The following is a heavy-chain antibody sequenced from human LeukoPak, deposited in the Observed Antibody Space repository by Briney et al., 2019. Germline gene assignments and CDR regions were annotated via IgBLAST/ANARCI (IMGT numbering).Heavy chain of an antibody. V-gene: IGHV4-59*12. Sequence: SETLSLTCTVSGGSISSYYWSWIRQPPGKGLEWIGEISRTGNIDYDPSVRSRATISLDKSKSQFSLRLTSLTSADTAVYYCARGQGAADYWGQGILVIVSS. D-gene: IGHD1-26*01. CDR1: GGSISSYY. CDR3: ARGQGAADY. J-gene: IGHJ4*02. CDR2: ISRTGNI.